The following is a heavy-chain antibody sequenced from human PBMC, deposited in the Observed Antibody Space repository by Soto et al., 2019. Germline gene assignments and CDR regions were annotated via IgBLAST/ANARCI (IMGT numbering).Heavy chain of an antibody. J-gene: IGHJ5*01. CDR2: ISAYNGNT. V-gene: IGHV1-18*01. CDR3: ARGRYCLTGRCFPNWFDS. CDR1: GYTFTSYG. Sequence: GASVKVSCKASGYTFTSYGISWVRQAPGQGLEWMGWISAYNGNTNYAQKLQGRVTMTTDTSTSTAYMELRSLRSAADTAVYFCARGRYCLTGRCFPNWFDSWGQGALVTVSS. D-gene: IGHD7-27*01.